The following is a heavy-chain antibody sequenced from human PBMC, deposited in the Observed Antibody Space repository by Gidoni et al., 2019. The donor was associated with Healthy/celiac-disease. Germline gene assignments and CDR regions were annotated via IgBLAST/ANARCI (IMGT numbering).Heavy chain of an antibody. CDR1: GFTFSSYA. CDR3: AKEHVGGYSSGWYYFDY. CDR2: ISGSGGST. J-gene: IGHJ4*02. D-gene: IGHD6-19*01. V-gene: IGHV3-23*01. Sequence: EVQLLESGGGLVQPGGSLRLSCAASGFTFSSYAMSWVRQAPGKGLEWVSAISGSGGSTYYADSVKGRFTISRDNSKNTLYLQMNSLRAEDTAVYYCAKEHVGGYSSGWYYFDYWGQGTLVTVSS.